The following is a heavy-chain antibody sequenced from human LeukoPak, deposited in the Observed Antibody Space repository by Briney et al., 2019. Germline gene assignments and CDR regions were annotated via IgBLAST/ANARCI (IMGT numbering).Heavy chain of an antibody. CDR3: ARDPRAAAPP. V-gene: IGHV7-4-1*02. J-gene: IGHJ5*02. CDR1: GYTFNMYA. D-gene: IGHD6-13*01. CDR2: INTNTGNP. Sequence: ASVKVSCKASGYTFNMYAMNWVRQAPGQGLEWMGWINTNTGNPTYAQGFTGRFVFSLDTSVGTAYLQINSLEAEDTAVYYCARDPRAAAPPWGQGTLVTVSS.